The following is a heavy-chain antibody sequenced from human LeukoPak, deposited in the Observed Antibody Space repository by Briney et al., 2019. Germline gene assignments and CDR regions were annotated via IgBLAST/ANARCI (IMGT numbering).Heavy chain of an antibody. CDR3: AKPTGVNTVTAPFEY. D-gene: IGHD4-17*01. V-gene: IGHV3-23*01. CDR2: ISGRGGST. Sequence: PGGSLRLSCAASGFTFSSYEMNWVRQAPGKGLEWVSAISGRGGSTYYADSVKGRFTISRDNSKNTLYLQMNSLRAEDTAVYYCAKPTGVNTVTAPFEYWGQGTLGTVSS. CDR1: GFTFSSYE. J-gene: IGHJ4*02.